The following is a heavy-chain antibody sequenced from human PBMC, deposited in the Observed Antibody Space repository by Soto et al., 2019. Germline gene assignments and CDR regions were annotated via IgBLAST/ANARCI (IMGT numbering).Heavy chain of an antibody. Sequence: SETLSLTCTVSGGSISSGDYYWSWFRQHPGKGLEWIGYIYYSGSTYYNPSLRSRVTISVDTSKNQFSLKLSSVTAADTAVYYCARGQVVAAQHWGQGTLVTVSS. CDR1: GGSISSGDYY. V-gene: IGHV4-31*03. CDR2: IYYSGST. D-gene: IGHD2-15*01. J-gene: IGHJ4*02. CDR3: ARGQVVAAQH.